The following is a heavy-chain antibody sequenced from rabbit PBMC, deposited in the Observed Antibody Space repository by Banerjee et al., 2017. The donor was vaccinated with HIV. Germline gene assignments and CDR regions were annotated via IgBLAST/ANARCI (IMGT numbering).Heavy chain of an antibody. V-gene: IGHV1S45*01. J-gene: IGHJ6*01. D-gene: IGHD1-1*01. Sequence: QEQLVESGGGLVQPEGSLTLTCTASGFDLSSYAYMCWVRQAPGKGLQWIGCIYAGSSGSTYYASWAKGRFTISKTSSTTVTLQMTSLTAADTATYFCARSPTSSYIYTYYGLDLWGPGTLVTV. CDR3: ARSPTSSYIYTYYGLDL. CDR2: IYAGSSGST. CDR1: GFDLSSYAY.